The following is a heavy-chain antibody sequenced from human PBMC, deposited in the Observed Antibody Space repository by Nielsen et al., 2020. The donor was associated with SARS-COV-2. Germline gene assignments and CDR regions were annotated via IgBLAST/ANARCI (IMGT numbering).Heavy chain of an antibody. CDR3: ARVRTAMVTGYYYYYMDV. CDR2: IKQDGSEK. J-gene: IGHJ6*03. CDR1: GFTFSSYW. V-gene: IGHV3-7*02. Sequence: GGSLRLSCAASGFTFSSYWMSWVRQAPGKGLEWVANIKQDGSEKYYVDSVKGRFTISRDNAKNSLYLQMNSLRAEDTAVYYCARVRTAMVTGYYYYYMDVWGKGTTVTVSS. D-gene: IGHD5-18*01.